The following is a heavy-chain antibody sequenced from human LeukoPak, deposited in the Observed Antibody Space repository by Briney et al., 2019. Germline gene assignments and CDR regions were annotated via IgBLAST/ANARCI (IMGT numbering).Heavy chain of an antibody. CDR2: ISYDGSNK. Sequence: PGRSLRLSCAASGFTFSSYAMHWVRQAPGKGLEWVAVISYDGSNKYYADSVKGRFTISRDNSKNTLYLQMNSLRAEDTAVYYCARVPTAQYYFDYWGQGTLVTVSS. CDR3: ARVPTAQYYFDY. J-gene: IGHJ4*02. CDR1: GFTFSSYA. D-gene: IGHD5-18*01. V-gene: IGHV3-30-3*01.